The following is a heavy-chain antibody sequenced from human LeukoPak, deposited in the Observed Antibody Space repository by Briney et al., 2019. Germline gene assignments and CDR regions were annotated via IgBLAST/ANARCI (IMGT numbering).Heavy chain of an antibody. CDR3: ARAKEETIAARYFDY. J-gene: IGHJ4*02. Sequence: ASVKVSCKASGYTFTDYYIHWVRQAPGQGLEWIGRINPDSGGTNSAQKFQGRVTMTRDTSISTAYIELSSLRSDDTAVYYCARAKEETIAARYFDYWGQGTLVTVSS. CDR1: GYTFTDYY. CDR2: INPDSGGT. D-gene: IGHD6-6*01. V-gene: IGHV1-2*06.